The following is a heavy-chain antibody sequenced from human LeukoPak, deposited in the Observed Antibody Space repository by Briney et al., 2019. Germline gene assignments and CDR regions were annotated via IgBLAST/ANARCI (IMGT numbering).Heavy chain of an antibody. J-gene: IGHJ4*02. Sequence: GGSLRLSCAASGFTFSSFSMNWVRQAPGKGLEWVANIKQDGSEKYYVNSVKGRFTISRDNAKNSLYLQMNSLRAEDTAIYYCAREDDWNYEDYWGQGTLVTVSS. CDR3: AREDDWNYEDY. CDR2: IKQDGSEK. V-gene: IGHV3-7*01. CDR1: GFTFSSFS. D-gene: IGHD1-7*01.